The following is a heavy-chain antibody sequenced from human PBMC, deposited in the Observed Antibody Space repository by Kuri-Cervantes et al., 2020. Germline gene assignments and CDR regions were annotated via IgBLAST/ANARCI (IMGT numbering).Heavy chain of an antibody. CDR2: IGFDGHNE. Sequence: GGSLRLSCAASAFTFSSYGMHWVRQAPGKGLEWVAVIGFDGHNEDYADSVKGRFTISRDNSKNTLYLQMNSLRAEDTAVYYCAKVERKIVVVTAALDYWGQGTLVTVSS. J-gene: IGHJ4*02. CDR3: AKVERKIVVVTAALDY. D-gene: IGHD2-21*02. V-gene: IGHV3-30*02. CDR1: AFTFSSYG.